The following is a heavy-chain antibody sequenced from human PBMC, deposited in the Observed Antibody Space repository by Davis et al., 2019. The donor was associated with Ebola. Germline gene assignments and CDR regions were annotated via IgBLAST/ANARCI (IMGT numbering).Heavy chain of an antibody. Sequence: GESLKISCAASGFTFSSYGMHWVRQAPGKGLEWVAFIRYDGSNKYYADSVKGRFTISRDNSKNTLYLQMNSLRAEDTAVYYCAKDLRGYSYGYFDYWGQGTLVTVSS. J-gene: IGHJ4*02. CDR2: IRYDGSNK. D-gene: IGHD5-18*01. CDR1: GFTFSSYG. V-gene: IGHV3-30*02. CDR3: AKDLRGYSYGYFDY.